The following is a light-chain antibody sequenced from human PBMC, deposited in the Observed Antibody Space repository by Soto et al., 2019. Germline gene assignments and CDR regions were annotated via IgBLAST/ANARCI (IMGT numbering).Light chain of an antibody. CDR3: QQYGSSSYT. CDR2: GAS. J-gene: IGKJ2*01. V-gene: IGKV3-20*01. Sequence: EIVLTQSPGTLSLSPGERATLSCRASQSVSSTYLAWYQQNPGQAPRLLIYGASSRATGIPDRFSGSGSGTDFPLTISRLVPEYFAVYFCQQYGSSSYTFGQETKLEIK. CDR1: QSVSSTY.